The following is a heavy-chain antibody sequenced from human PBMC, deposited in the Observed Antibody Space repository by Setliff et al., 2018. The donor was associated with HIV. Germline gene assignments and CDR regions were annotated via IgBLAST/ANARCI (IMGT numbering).Heavy chain of an antibody. CDR1: GGSISSSSYY. D-gene: IGHD1-1*01. J-gene: IGHJ4*02. CDR2: IYYSGSN. CDR3: ARQAVRDY. Sequence: KPSGTLSLTCTVSGGSISSSSYYWGWRRRPPGTGLEWIGSIYYSGSNYYDPALKSRVTISVYTSKNQCSLKLSSVTAANTAVYYCARQAVRDYWGQGTLVTVSS. V-gene: IGHV4-39*01.